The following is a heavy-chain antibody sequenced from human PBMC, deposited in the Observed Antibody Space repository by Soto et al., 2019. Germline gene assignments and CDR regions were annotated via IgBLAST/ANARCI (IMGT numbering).Heavy chain of an antibody. D-gene: IGHD3-22*01. CDR3: ARGDHYDSTGYYYRGLEH. CDR2: ISYDQTTT. Sequence: QVHLVESGGGVVQPGRSLRLSCAASGFTFRIYSLHWVRQAPGKGLEWVAVISYDQTTTYYADSVKGRFTISRDNSKSTLYLQMNSLRGEDTAVYYCARGDHYDSTGYYYRGLEHWGQGTRVTVSS. CDR1: GFTFRIYS. J-gene: IGHJ1*01. V-gene: IGHV3-30-3*01.